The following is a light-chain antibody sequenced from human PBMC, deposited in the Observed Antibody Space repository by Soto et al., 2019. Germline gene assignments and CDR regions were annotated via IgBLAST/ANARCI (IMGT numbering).Light chain of an antibody. V-gene: IGLV2-8*01. Sequence: QSVLTQPPSASGSPGQSVTISCTGTSSDVGAYIFVSWYQQHPGKAPKHMVYDVNRRPPGVPDRFFGSKSGNTASLTVSGLQAEDEADYYCVSFAGGTYVFGTGT. CDR1: SSDVGAYIF. CDR3: VSFAGGTYV. J-gene: IGLJ1*01. CDR2: DVN.